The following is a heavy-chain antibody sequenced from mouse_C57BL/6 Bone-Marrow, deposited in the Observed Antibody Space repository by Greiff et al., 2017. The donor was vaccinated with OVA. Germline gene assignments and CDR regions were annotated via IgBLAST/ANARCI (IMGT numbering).Heavy chain of an antibody. Sequence: QVQLQQSGAELARPGASVKLSCKASGYTFTSYGISWVKQRTGQGLEWIGKIYPRSGNTYYNEKFKGKATLTADKASSKAYMELRSLTSEDYAVYFCARGRAYHTLFDYWGQGTTLTVSS. V-gene: IGHV1-81*01. CDR3: ARGRAYHTLFDY. CDR2: IYPRSGNT. J-gene: IGHJ2*01. CDR1: GYTFTSYG. D-gene: IGHD2-12*01.